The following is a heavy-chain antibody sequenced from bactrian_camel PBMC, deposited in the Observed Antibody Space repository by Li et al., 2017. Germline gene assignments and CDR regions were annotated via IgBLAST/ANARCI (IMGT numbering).Heavy chain of an antibody. Sequence: DVQLVESGGGSVQAGGSLRLACTHSGYYSSYCLGWFRQAPGKEREGVAAIDDDGSTTYADSVKGRFTISLDNAKNILYLQMDDLKAEDTATYYCGAALRWFPTCEFRYWGQGTQVTVS. D-gene: IGHD2*01. J-gene: IGHJ6*01. CDR3: GAALRWFPTCEFRY. CDR2: IDDDGST. V-gene: IGHV3S67*01. CDR1: GYYSSYC.